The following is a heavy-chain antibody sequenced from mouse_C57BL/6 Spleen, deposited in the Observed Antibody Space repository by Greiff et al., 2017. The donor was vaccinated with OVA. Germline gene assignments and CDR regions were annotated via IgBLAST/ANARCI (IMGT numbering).Heavy chain of an antibody. Sequence: QVQLKASGPELVKPGASVKISCKASGYAFSSSWMNWVKQRPGKGLEWIGNINPSNGGTNYNEKFKSKATLTVDKSSSTAYMQLSSLTSEDSAVYDCAREGNLRRGFAYWGQGTLVTVSA. CDR1: GYAFSSSW. CDR2: INPSNGGT. CDR3: AREGNLRRGFAY. D-gene: IGHD2-12*01. V-gene: IGHV1-82*01. J-gene: IGHJ3*01.